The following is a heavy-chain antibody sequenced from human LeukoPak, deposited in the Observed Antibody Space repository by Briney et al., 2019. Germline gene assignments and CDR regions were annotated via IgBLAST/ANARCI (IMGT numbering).Heavy chain of an antibody. CDR2: ISGDGGST. CDR1: GFTFDDYA. V-gene: IGHV3-43*02. Sequence: PGGSLRLSCAASGFTFDDYAMHWVRHAPGKGLEWVSLISGDGGSTYYADSVKGRFTISRDNSKNSLYLQMNSLRTEDTALYYCAKDRRANHYDILTGYDYWGQGTLVTVSP. CDR3: AKDRRANHYDILTGYDY. J-gene: IGHJ4*02. D-gene: IGHD3-9*01.